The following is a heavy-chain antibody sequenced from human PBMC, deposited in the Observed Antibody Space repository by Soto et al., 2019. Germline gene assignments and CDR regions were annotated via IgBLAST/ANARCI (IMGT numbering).Heavy chain of an antibody. J-gene: IGHJ5*02. CDR1: GGSISSYY. D-gene: IGHD4-4*01. V-gene: IGHV4-59*01. CDR3: PGSCVNYDRANSSDH. Sequence: QVQLQESGPGLVKPSETLSLTCTVSGGSISSYYWSWIRQPPGKGLEWIGYIYYSGSTIYHPSLKSRVTITADTAKNQFFLKLRSATPANTAVYYCPGSCVNYDRANSSDHWRAGTLVTVSS. CDR2: IYYSGST.